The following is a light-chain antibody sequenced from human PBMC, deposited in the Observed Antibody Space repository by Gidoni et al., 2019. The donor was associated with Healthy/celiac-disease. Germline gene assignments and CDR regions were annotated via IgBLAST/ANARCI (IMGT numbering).Light chain of an antibody. J-gene: IGKJ1*01. V-gene: IGKV1-39*01. Sequence: DTQMTQCPSSLSASVGDRVTITCRASQSISSYLNWYQQKPGKAPKLLIYAASSLQSGVPSRFSGSGSGTDFTLTISSLQPEDFATYYCQQSYSTPRTFGQGTKVEIK. CDR3: QQSYSTPRT. CDR2: AAS. CDR1: QSISSY.